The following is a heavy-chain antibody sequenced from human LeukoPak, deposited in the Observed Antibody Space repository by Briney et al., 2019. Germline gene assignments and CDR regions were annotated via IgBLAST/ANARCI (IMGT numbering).Heavy chain of an antibody. V-gene: IGHV4-59*08. CDR3: ARGSSSWFYLDY. CDR1: GGSISGYY. J-gene: IGHJ4*02. D-gene: IGHD6-13*01. Sequence: SETLSLTCSVSGGSISGYYWSWIRQPPGKGLEWIGYIYDSGSTNHNPSLKSRVTISVDTSRNQFSLKLSSVTAADTAVYYCARGSSSWFYLDYWGQGTLVTVSS. CDR2: IYDSGST.